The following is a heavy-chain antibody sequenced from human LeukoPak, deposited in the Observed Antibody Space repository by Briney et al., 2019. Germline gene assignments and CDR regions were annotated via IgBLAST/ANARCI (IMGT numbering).Heavy chain of an antibody. D-gene: IGHD3-16*01. CDR1: GYTFTTYY. CDR2: SYPDAGTT. CDR3: VREFGGGTFDY. J-gene: IGHJ4*02. Sequence: GASVKVSCKASGYTFTTYYIHWMRQTPGQGFEWMGVSYPDAGTTDHGPRFRDRFVMTADTATSTVYMELRSLTSKDTGVYYCVREFGGGTFDYWGQGALITVSA. V-gene: IGHV1-46*01.